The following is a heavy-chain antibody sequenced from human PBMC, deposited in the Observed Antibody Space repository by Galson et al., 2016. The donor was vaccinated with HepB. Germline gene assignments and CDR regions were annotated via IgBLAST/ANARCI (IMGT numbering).Heavy chain of an antibody. V-gene: IGHV1-8*01. Sequence: SVKVSCKASGYTFTSYDINWVQQAPGKGLEWMGWMTPISGGTGYAQKFQGRLTMTRDTSISTAYMELSSLTSDDTAVYYCAREFGDILVVPATWGQGTLVTVSS. CDR3: AREFGDILVVPAT. CDR1: GYTFTSYD. CDR2: MTPISGGT. D-gene: IGHD2-2*01. J-gene: IGHJ5*02.